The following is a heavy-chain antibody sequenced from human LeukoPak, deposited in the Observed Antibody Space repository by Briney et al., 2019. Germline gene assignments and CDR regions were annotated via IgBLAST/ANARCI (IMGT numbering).Heavy chain of an antibody. Sequence: SETVSLTCAVYGGPFRGFFWSWIRQSPGKGLEWIGEISHSGNSNYNPSLKSRITISVDTSKSQFSLRLTSVTAADTAVYYCARGIFYGGRNQYICFDLWGQGTLVTVSS. D-gene: IGHD4-23*01. CDR1: GGPFRGFF. CDR2: ISHSGNS. J-gene: IGHJ5*02. CDR3: ARGIFYGGRNQYICFDL. V-gene: IGHV4-34*01.